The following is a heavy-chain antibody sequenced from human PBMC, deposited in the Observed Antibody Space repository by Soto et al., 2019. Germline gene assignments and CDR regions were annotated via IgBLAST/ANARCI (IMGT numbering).Heavy chain of an antibody. CDR2: IKKDGSEK. CDR1: GFTFSNYW. CDR3: VRSVWFHFDY. J-gene: IGHJ4*02. V-gene: IGHV3-7*01. D-gene: IGHD3-16*01. Sequence: GGSLRLSCTTSGFTFSNYWMSWVRQAPGKGLEWVANIKKDGSEKYYGDSVKDRFTFSRDNAKNSMYLQMNSLRAEDTAVYYCVRSVWFHFDYWGQGTPVTVSS.